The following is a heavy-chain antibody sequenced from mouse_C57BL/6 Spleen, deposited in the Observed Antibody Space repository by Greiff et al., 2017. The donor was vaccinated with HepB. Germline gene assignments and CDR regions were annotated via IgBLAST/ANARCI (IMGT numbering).Heavy chain of an antibody. Sequence: VQLVESGPELVKPGASVKISCKASGYAFSSSWMNWVKQRPGKGLEWIGRIYPGDGDTNYNGKFKGKATLTADKSSSTAYMQLSSLTSEDSAVYFCARDGSSRAWFAYCGQGTLVTVSA. V-gene: IGHV1-82*01. CDR2: IYPGDGDT. J-gene: IGHJ3*01. CDR1: GYAFSSSW. CDR3: ARDGSSRAWFAY. D-gene: IGHD1-1*01.